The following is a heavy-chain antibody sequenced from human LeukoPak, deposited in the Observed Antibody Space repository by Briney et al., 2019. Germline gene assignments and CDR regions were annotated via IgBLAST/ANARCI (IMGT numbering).Heavy chain of an antibody. CDR1: GYTLTGYY. V-gene: IGHV1-2*02. CDR3: TRDRVGSGWPRPYYFEV. Sequence: ASVKVSCEASGYTLTGYYLHWVRQAPGQALEWMGWINPNTGATQSAQKFQGRITMTRDTSISTAYLDLSRLRSDDTAVYYCTRDRVGSGWPRPYYFEVWGQGTLVTVSS. CDR2: INPNTGAT. D-gene: IGHD6-19*01. J-gene: IGHJ4*02.